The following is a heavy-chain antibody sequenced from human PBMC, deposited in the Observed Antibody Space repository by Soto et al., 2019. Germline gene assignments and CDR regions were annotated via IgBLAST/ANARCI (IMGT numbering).Heavy chain of an antibody. CDR1: GGSISSSKW. CDR3: ATSTVVTRRDFDY. Sequence: QVQLQESGPGLVKPSGTLSLTCAVSGGSISSSKWWSWVRQPPGKGLEWIGEIYHSGSTNYNPSLKSRVTISVDRAKTHFSLKLTSVTAADTAVYYCATSTVVTRRDFDYWGQGTLVTVSS. D-gene: IGHD2-21*02. CDR2: IYHSGST. J-gene: IGHJ4*02. V-gene: IGHV4-4*02.